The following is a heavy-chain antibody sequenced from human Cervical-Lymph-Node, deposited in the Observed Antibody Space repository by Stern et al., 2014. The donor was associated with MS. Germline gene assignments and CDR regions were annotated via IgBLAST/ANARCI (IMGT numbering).Heavy chain of an antibody. Sequence: VQLVESGGGVVQSGRSLRLSCAASGFPFSSHGMHWVRPAPGKRLEWGAVIWYDGSNKYYADSVKGRFTISRDNSKNTLYLQMNTLRAEDTAVYYCARDNDIVVLPAALDYWGQGTLVTVSS. CDR3: ARDNDIVVLPAALDY. J-gene: IGHJ4*02. CDR2: IWYDGSNK. CDR1: GFPFSSHG. D-gene: IGHD2-2*01. V-gene: IGHV3-33*01.